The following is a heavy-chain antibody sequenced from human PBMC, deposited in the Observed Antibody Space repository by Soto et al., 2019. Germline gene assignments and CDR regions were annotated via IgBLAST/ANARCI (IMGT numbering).Heavy chain of an antibody. CDR3: ARVRSGYCSGGSCDIAFDI. Sequence: ASVKVSCKASGYTFTGYYMHWVRQAPGQGLEWMGWINPNSGGTNYAQKFQGWVTMTRDTSISTAYMELSRLRSDDTAVYYCARVRSGYCSGGSCDIAFDIWGQGTMVTVSS. CDR1: GYTFTGYY. J-gene: IGHJ3*02. V-gene: IGHV1-2*04. D-gene: IGHD2-15*01. CDR2: INPNSGGT.